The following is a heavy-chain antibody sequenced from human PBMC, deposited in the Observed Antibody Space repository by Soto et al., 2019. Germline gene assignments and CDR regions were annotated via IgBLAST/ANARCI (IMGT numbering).Heavy chain of an antibody. CDR3: ARHDCISSSCYYYYYYGMDV. Sequence: SVKVSCKASGGTFSSYAISWVRQAPGQGLEWMGGIIPIFDTANYAQNFQGRVTITADEYTSTAYMELSSLRSEDTAVYYCARHDCISSSCYYYYYYGMDVWAQGNTVPVSS. V-gene: IGHV1-69*13. J-gene: IGHJ6*02. CDR2: IIPIFDTA. D-gene: IGHD2-2*01. CDR1: GGTFSSYA.